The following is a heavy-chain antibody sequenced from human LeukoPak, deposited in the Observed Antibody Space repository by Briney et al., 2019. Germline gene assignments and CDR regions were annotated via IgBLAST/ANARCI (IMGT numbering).Heavy chain of an antibody. CDR2: ISANNDDT. D-gene: IGHD3-16*01. CDR3: TKQDKWSYAINS. Sequence: GASVKVSCKASGYTFTNYGISWVRQAPGRGPEWMGWISANNDDTYYPQNFQGRITITTDTVTSTAYMELRSLGSDDTAVFYCTKQDKWSYAINSWGQGTLVTVSS. CDR1: GYTFTNYG. V-gene: IGHV1-18*01. J-gene: IGHJ4*02.